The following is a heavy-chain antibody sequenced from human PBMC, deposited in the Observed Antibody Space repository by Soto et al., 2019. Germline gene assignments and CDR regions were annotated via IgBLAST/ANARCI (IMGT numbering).Heavy chain of an antibody. V-gene: IGHV3-21*01. Sequence: GGSLRLSCAASGFSFSSYSMNWVRQAPGKGLEWVSSISSSSSFIYYADSGKGRFTISRDNAKKSLYLQMNSLRAEDTAVYYCASVDSSGHYYFDYWGQGALVTVS. CDR2: ISSSSSFI. CDR1: GFSFSSYS. J-gene: IGHJ4*02. D-gene: IGHD3-22*01. CDR3: ASVDSSGHYYFDY.